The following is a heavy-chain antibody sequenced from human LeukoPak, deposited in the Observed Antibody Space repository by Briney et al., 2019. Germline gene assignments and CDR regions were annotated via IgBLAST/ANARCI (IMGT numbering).Heavy chain of an antibody. D-gene: IGHD3-22*01. CDR1: GYTFTGYY. J-gene: IGHJ5*02. Sequence: GASVKVSCKASGYTFTGYYMHWVRQAPGQGLEWMGWINPNSGGTNYAQKFQGRVTMTRDTSISTAYMELSRLRSDDTAVYYCASGRYDSSGYYYFTWFDPWGQGTLVTVSS. CDR2: INPNSGGT. V-gene: IGHV1-2*02. CDR3: ASGRYDSSGYYYFTWFDP.